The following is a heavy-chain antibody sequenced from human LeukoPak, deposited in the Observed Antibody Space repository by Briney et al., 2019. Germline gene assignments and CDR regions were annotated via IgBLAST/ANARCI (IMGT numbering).Heavy chain of an antibody. Sequence: GGSLRLSCVASGFTFSSYSMNWVRQAPGKGLEWVSYITSTSSTIYYADSVKGRVTVSRDNAKNSLYLQLSSLRDEDTAVYYCARSFIAARPDDYYYYMDVWGKGTTVTVSS. CDR2: ITSTSSTI. CDR1: GFTFSSYS. J-gene: IGHJ6*03. V-gene: IGHV3-48*02. CDR3: ARSFIAARPDDYYYYMDV. D-gene: IGHD6-6*01.